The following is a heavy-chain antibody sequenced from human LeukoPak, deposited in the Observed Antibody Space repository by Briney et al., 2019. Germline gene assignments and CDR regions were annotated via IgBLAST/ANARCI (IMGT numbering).Heavy chain of an antibody. D-gene: IGHD3-3*01. CDR3: ARGIFGVVITAFDI. CDR1: GGTFSIYA. Sequence: ASVKVSCKASGGTFSIYAISWVRQAPGQGLEWMGGIIPIFGTANYAQKFQGRVTITADESTSTAYMELSSLRSEDTAVYYCARGIFGVVITAFDIWGQGTMVTVSS. CDR2: IIPIFGTA. V-gene: IGHV1-69*13. J-gene: IGHJ3*02.